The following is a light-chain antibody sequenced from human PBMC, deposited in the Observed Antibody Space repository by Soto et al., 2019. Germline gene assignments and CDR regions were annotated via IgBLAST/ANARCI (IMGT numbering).Light chain of an antibody. CDR2: AAF. V-gene: IGKV1-27*01. Sequence: DMQMTQSPSSLSASVGDRVTITCRASRAINNDLAWYQQKPGKVPKLLIYAAFTLQSGVPSRFGASGSGTDFTLTISSLQPEDVATYYCQNYDGAPLTFGGGTKVEIK. J-gene: IGKJ4*01. CDR3: QNYDGAPLT. CDR1: RAINND.